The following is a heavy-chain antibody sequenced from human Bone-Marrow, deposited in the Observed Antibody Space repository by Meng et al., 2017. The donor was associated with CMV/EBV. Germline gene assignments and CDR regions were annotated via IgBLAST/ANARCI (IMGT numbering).Heavy chain of an antibody. J-gene: IGHJ6*02. CDR3: AHTYGSGTAYYYYGMDV. Sequence: SGSTLVKPTQTLSLTCTFSGFSLSTSGEGVGWVRQAPGEALEWLALIYWNDDKRYSPSLKTRLTIAKDTSKNQVVLIMTNMDPVDTATYFCAHTYGSGTAYYYYGMDVWGQGTTVTVPS. CDR1: GFSLSTSGEG. D-gene: IGHD3-10*01. V-gene: IGHV2-5*01. CDR2: IYWNDDK.